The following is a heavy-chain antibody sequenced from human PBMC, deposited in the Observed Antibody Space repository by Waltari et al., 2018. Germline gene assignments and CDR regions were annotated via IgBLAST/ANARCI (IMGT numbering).Heavy chain of an antibody. D-gene: IGHD3-16*01. CDR2: INPNSGGT. J-gene: IGHJ4*02. V-gene: IGHV1-2*02. CDR3: ARDWTSWVGAPGY. CDR1: GYPFTGYY. Sequence: QVQLVQSGAEVKKPGASVTVSCKASGYPFTGYYLPWVRQAPGQGLEWRGWINPNSGGTNYEQKFQGRVTMTRDTSISTAYMELSRLRSDDTAVYYCARDWTSWVGAPGYWGQGTLVTVSS.